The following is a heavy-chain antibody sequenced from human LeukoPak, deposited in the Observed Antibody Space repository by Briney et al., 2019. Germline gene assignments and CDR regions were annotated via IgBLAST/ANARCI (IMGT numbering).Heavy chain of an antibody. CDR3: ASFPYCSSTSCSSP. CDR2: ISSSSSYT. CDR1: GFTFSDYY. J-gene: IGHJ5*02. D-gene: IGHD2-2*01. V-gene: IGHV3-11*03. Sequence: GGSLRLSCAASGFTFSDYYMSWIRQAPGKGLEWVSYISSSSSYTNYADSVKGRFTISRDNAKNSLYLQMNSLRAEDTAVYYCASFPYCSSTSCSSPWGQGTLVTVSP.